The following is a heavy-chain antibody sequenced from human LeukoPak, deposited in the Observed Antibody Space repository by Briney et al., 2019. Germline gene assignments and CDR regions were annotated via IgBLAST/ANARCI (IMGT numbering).Heavy chain of an antibody. Sequence: SVKVSCKASGGTFSSYTISWVRQAPGQGLEWMGRIIPILGIANYAQKFQGRVTITADKSTSTAYMELSSLRSEDTAVYYCARDSPSGLMVYPFDYWGQGTLVTVSS. V-gene: IGHV1-69*04. CDR1: GGTFSSYT. CDR2: IIPILGIA. J-gene: IGHJ4*02. CDR3: ARDSPSGLMVYPFDY. D-gene: IGHD2-8*01.